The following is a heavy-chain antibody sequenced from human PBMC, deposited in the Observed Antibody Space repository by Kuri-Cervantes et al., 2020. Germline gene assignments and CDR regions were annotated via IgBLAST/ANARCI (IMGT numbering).Heavy chain of an antibody. J-gene: IGHJ6*03. CDR1: GGSISSSSYY. V-gene: IGHV4-39*07. D-gene: IGHD6-13*01. Sequence: GSLRLSCTVSGGSISSSSYYWGWIRQHTGKGLEWIGSIYYSGSTYYNSSLKSRVTISVDTSKNQFSLKLSSVTAADTAVYYCARGVTTGYSSSWYQAHYYYYMDVWGKGTTVTVSS. CDR2: IYYSGST. CDR3: ARGVTTGYSSSWYQAHYYYYMDV.